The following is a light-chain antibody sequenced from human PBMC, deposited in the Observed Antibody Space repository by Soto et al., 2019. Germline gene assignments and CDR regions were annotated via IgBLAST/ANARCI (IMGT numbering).Light chain of an antibody. Sequence: QSALTQPPSASGSLGQSVTISCTGTSSDVGGYNYVSWYQQHPGKAPKLMIYEVSKRPSGVPDRFSGSKSDNTASLTVSGLQAEDEADYYCSSYAGSNNLVFGGGTQLTVL. CDR2: EVS. V-gene: IGLV2-8*01. J-gene: IGLJ2*01. CDR3: SSYAGSNNLV. CDR1: SSDVGGYNY.